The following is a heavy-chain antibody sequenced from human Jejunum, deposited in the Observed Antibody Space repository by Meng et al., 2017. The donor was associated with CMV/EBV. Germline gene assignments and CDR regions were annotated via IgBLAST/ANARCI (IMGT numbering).Heavy chain of an antibody. J-gene: IGHJ4*02. V-gene: IGHV4-4*02. CDR2: ISTTEST. D-gene: IGHD2-2*02. CDR1: DAIRINHW. Sequence: DAIRINHWWSWVRQPPGKGLEWIEEISTTESTNYNPSLKSRVTISGDRSKNQFSLRLSSVTAADKAVYYCARSRCTRTSCYTGTFDYWGQGTLVTVSS. CDR3: ARSRCTRTSCYTGTFDY.